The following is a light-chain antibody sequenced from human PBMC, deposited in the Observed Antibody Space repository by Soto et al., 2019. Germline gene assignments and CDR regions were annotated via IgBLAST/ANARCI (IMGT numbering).Light chain of an antibody. CDR1: QWLXSW. CDR3: QHYNSDPEA. J-gene: IGKJ1*01. CDR2: KAS. V-gene: IGKV1-5*03. Sequence: ILMTHCPSTLSASAGDRATITCRASQWLXSWLDWYQKKPGKAPKVLXVKASGLIRGGPSRFSGSGSVTEFTPTISSLQPHYFVTYYCQHYNSDPEAFGQGTKVDIK.